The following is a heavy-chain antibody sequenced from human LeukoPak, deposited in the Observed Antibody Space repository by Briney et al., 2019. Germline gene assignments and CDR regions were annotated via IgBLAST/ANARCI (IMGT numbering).Heavy chain of an antibody. Sequence: SETLSLTCTVSGASIRNYYWSWIRQPAGKGLEWIGRIFPGGATNYKPSLKSRVSMSVDTSKSQISLRLSSMTVADTGVYYCARVEGNYYDTATFDIWGQGTVVTVSS. D-gene: IGHD3-22*01. CDR1: GASIRNYY. J-gene: IGHJ3*02. CDR2: IFPGGAT. V-gene: IGHV4-4*07. CDR3: ARVEGNYYDTATFDI.